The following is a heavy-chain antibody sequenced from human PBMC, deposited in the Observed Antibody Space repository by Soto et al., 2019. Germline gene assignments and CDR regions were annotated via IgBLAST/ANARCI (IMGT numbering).Heavy chain of an antibody. CDR2: INHSGST. V-gene: IGHV4-34*01. CDR1: GGSFSGYY. J-gene: IGHJ4*02. D-gene: IGHD6-13*01. CDR3: ARGLYSSSRRDLDY. Sequence: SETLSLTCAVYGGSFSGYYWSWIRQPPGKGLEWIGEINHSGSTNYNPSLKSRVTISVDTSKNQFSLKLSSVTAADTAVYYCARGLYSSSRRDLDYWGQGTLVTVSS.